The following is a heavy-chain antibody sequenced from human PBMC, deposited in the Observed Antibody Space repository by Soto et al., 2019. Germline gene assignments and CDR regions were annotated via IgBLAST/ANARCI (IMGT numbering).Heavy chain of an antibody. D-gene: IGHD2-8*01. CDR3: VHTVMVHTITGGHYFDY. J-gene: IGHJ4*02. V-gene: IGHV2-5*01. CDR2: IYWNEDK. CDR1: AFSLSTNGVG. Sequence: GSGPRLVNPTQTLTLTCTFSAFSLSTNGVGVGWIRQPPGKPLEWLAVIYWNEDKRYSRSLKSRLSITKDTSKNQVVLTMTTMDPVDTATYYCVHTVMVHTITGGHYFDYWGPGTLVTVSS.